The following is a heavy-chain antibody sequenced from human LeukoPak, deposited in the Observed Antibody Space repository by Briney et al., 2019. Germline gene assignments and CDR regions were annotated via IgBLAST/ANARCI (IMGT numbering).Heavy chain of an antibody. V-gene: IGHV3-30*03. Sequence: GGSLRLSCVASGFTFSYYGMHWVRQDPGKGLEWVAVVSYDGSNIYYADSVKGRFTISRDNAKNSLYLQMNSLRAEDTAVYYCARCRRGSYYLLDYWGQGTLVTVSS. CDR1: GFTFSYYG. J-gene: IGHJ4*02. D-gene: IGHD1-26*01. CDR3: ARCRRGSYYLLDY. CDR2: VSYDGSNI.